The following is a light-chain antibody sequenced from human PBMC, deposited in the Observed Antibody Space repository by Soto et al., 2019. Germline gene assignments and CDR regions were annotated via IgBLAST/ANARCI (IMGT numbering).Light chain of an antibody. Sequence: PGERATLSCRASQRVSSYLAWYQQKPGQAPRLLIYDASKRATGIPARFSGSGFGTDYTLTISSLEPEDFAVYYCQQRSKWRTFGQGTKVEIK. J-gene: IGKJ1*01. V-gene: IGKV3-11*01. CDR3: QQRSKWRT. CDR2: DAS. CDR1: QRVSSY.